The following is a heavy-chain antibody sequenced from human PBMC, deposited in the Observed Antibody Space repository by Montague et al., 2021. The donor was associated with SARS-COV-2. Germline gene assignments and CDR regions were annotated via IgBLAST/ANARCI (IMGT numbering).Heavy chain of an antibody. CDR2: IYTSGSS. V-gene: IGHV4-61*02. CDR3: ARESLHLTVYYNCYFDY. Sequence: TLSLTCTVSGGSISSGSYYCYWSRQPAGEVLEWIGRIYTSGSSYYNPPLKSRVTISVETSNNQFSLKLSSVTAADTAVYYCARESLHLTVYYNCYFDYWGQGTLVTVSS. D-gene: IGHD3-9*01. J-gene: IGHJ4*02. CDR1: GGSISSGSYY.